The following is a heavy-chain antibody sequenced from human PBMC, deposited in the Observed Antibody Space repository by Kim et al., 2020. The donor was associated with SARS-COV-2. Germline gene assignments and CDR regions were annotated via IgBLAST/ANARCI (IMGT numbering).Heavy chain of an antibody. Sequence: GGSLRLSCAASGFTFSSYGMHWVRQAPGKGLEWVAVISYDGSNKYYADSVKGRFTISRDNSKNTLYLQMNSLRAEDTAVYYCAKDTTTAYNSGSYLDYWG. J-gene: IGHJ4*03. CDR3: AKDTTTAYNSGSYLDY. CDR2: ISYDGSNK. D-gene: IGHD1-26*01. CDR1: GFTFSSYG. V-gene: IGHV3-30*18.